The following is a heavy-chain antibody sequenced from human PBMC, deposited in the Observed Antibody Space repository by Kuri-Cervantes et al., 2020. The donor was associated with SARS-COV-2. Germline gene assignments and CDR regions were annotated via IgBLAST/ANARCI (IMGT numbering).Heavy chain of an antibody. CDR2: ISSRSAST. CDR3: ASHRDTYYDILTGGGYFDL. CDR1: GFTFSDYY. Sequence: GESLKISCAASGFTFSDYYMTWIRQAPGKGLEWVSYISSRSASTNYADSVRGRFTISRADAQNSLYLQMNSLRAEDTAVYYCASHRDTYYDILTGGGYFDLWGRGTLVTVSS. V-gene: IGHV3-11*03. D-gene: IGHD3-9*01. J-gene: IGHJ2*01.